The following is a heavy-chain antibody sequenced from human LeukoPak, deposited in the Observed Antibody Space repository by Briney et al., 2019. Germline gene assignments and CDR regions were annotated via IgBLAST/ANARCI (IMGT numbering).Heavy chain of an antibody. CDR2: IDPRDSYS. J-gene: IGHJ4*02. Sequence: THGESLNISCNCSGYTFSNYWISWVRQMAGKGLDWMGRIDPRDSYSIDNPSFHGHVTISVDKSIRTAYLQWSSLKASDTAIYYCARQGDRPYFDFWGQGTLVTVSS. CDR3: ARQGDRPYFDF. V-gene: IGHV5-10-1*01. CDR1: GYTFSNYW.